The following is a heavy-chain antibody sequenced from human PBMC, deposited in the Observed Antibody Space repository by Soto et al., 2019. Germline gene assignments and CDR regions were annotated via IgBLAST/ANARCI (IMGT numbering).Heavy chain of an antibody. J-gene: IGHJ6*02. Sequence: QAQLVQSGAEVKKPGSSVKVSCKASGGTFSSYIISWVRQAPGEGLEWMGRISPMFGTTNYAQKFQGRVRITADGSTRTAYMELNSLISEDTAVYYCARVVVVAAKYYQYGLDVWGRGTTVTVSS. D-gene: IGHD2-15*01. V-gene: IGHV1-69*08. CDR3: ARVVVVAAKYYQYGLDV. CDR1: GGTFSSYI. CDR2: ISPMFGTT.